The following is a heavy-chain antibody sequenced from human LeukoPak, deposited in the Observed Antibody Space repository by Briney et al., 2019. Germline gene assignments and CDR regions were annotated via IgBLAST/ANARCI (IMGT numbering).Heavy chain of an antibody. CDR3: ARRARPRESSVDVLRYFARAFDI. CDR2: IYYNWST. CDR1: GGPISSSNW. J-gene: IGHJ3*02. D-gene: IGHD3-9*01. V-gene: IGHV4-4*02. Sequence: PSETLSLTCAVSGGPISSSNWRSWVRPPPGKGLEGIGEIYYNWSTNYNPSLKSRDTISVDKSKNQCSLKLSSVTAADTAVYYCARRARPRESSVDVLRYFARAFDIWGQGTMVTVSS.